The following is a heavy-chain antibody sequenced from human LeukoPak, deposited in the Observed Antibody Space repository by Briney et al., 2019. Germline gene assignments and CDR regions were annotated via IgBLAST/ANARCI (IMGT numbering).Heavy chain of an antibody. CDR3: ARLYCSGGSCYFGWFDP. Sequence: SETLSLTCTVSGGSISSYYWSWIRQPPGKGLEWIGYIYYSGSTNYNPSLKSRVTISVDTSKNQFSLKLSSVTAADTAVYYCARLYCSGGSCYFGWFDPWGQGMLVTVSS. CDR2: IYYSGST. V-gene: IGHV4-59*01. J-gene: IGHJ5*02. CDR1: GGSISSYY. D-gene: IGHD2-15*01.